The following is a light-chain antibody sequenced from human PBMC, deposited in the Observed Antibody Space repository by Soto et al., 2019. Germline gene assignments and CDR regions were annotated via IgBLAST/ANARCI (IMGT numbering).Light chain of an antibody. CDR2: GAS. CDR1: QSVSSSY. Sequence: EIVLTQSPGTLSLSPGERATLSCRASQSVSSSYLAWYQQKPGQAPRLLICGASSRATGIPDRFSGCGSGTDFTLTISRLEPEDFAVYYCQQYGSSPLTFGGGTKVDIK. J-gene: IGKJ4*01. V-gene: IGKV3-20*01. CDR3: QQYGSSPLT.